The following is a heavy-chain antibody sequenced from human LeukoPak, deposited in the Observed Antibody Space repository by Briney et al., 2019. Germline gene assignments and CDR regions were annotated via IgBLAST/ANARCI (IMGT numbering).Heavy chain of an antibody. D-gene: IGHD2-2*01. J-gene: IGHJ6*03. CDR1: GGSISSYY. Sequence: PSETLSPTCTVSGGSISSYYWSWIRQPPGKGLEWIGYIYTSGSTNYNPSLKSRVTISVDTSKNQFSLKLSSVTAADTAVYYCAHTRVFCSSTSCSTSLYYYYYMDVWGKGTTVTVSS. CDR3: AHTRVFCSSTSCSTSLYYYYYMDV. V-gene: IGHV4-4*09. CDR2: IYTSGST.